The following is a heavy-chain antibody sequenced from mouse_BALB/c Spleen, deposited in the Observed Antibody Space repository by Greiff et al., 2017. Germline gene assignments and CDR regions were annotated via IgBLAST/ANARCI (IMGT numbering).Heavy chain of an antibody. CDR1: SFNIKAYY. CDR2: FDPANGTT. CDR3: ARCDY. Sequence: VQLQQSGAELVRPGALVKLSCKASSFNIKAYYMHWVKQMPEQGLVWIGWFDPANGTTIYDPKFQGKDSITADTSSNTAYLQLSSLTTEDTDVYYCARCDYWGEGTTRTVAS. V-gene: IGHV14-1*02. J-gene: IGHJ2*01.